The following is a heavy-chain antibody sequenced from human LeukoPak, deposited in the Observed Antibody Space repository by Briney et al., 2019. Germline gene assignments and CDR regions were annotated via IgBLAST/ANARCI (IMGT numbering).Heavy chain of an antibody. CDR1: GYTFTSYD. J-gene: IGHJ6*03. CDR3: ARGRGGFPCSGGSCYGRGYRYYYYYMDV. Sequence: ASVKVSCKASGYTFTSYDINWVRQATGQGLEWMGWMNPNSGNTGYAQKFQGRVTMTRNTSISTAYMELSSLRSEDTAVYYCARGRGGFPCSGGSCYGRGYRYYYYYMDVWGKGTTVTVSS. CDR2: MNPNSGNT. D-gene: IGHD2-15*01. V-gene: IGHV1-8*01.